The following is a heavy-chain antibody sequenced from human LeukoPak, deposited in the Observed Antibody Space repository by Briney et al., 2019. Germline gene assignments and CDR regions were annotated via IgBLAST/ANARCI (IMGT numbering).Heavy chain of an antibody. Sequence: SETLSLTCAVYGGPFSGYYWSWIRQPPGKGLEWIGEINHSGSTNYNPSLKSRVTISVDTSKNQFSLKLSSVTAADTAVYYCARVYRDSSRPRYYYYGMDVWGQGTTVTVSS. J-gene: IGHJ6*02. V-gene: IGHV4-34*01. CDR3: ARVYRDSSRPRYYYYGMDV. D-gene: IGHD6-13*01. CDR1: GGPFSGYY. CDR2: INHSGST.